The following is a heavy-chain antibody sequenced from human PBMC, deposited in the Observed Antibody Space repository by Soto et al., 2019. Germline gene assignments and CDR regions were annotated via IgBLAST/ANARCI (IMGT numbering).Heavy chain of an antibody. CDR3: AWVGYCSSTSCSRGNY. CDR1: GYTFTSYG. CDR2: ISAYNGNT. D-gene: IGHD2-2*01. V-gene: IGHV1-18*01. J-gene: IGHJ4*02. Sequence: ASVKVSCKASGYTFTSYGISWVRQAPGQGLEWMGWISAYNGNTNYAQKLQGRVTMTTDTSTSTAYMELRSLRSDDTAVYYCAWVGYCSSTSCSRGNYWGQGTLVTVSS.